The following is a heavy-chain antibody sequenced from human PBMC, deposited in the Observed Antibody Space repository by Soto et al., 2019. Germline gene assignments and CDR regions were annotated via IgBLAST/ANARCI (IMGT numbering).Heavy chain of an antibody. V-gene: IGHV3-21*01. CDR1: GFTFSSYS. D-gene: IGHD1-7*01. Sequence: GGSLSLSCAASGFTFSSYSMNWVRQAPGKGLEWVSSISSSSSYIYYADSVKGRFTISRDNAKNSLYLQMNSLRAEDTAVYYCAREGGAGTKGAVYWGQGTLVTVSS. CDR2: ISSSSSYI. J-gene: IGHJ4*02. CDR3: AREGGAGTKGAVY.